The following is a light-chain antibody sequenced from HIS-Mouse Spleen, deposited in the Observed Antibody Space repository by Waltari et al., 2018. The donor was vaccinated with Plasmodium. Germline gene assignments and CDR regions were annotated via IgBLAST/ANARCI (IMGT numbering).Light chain of an antibody. CDR2: GAS. V-gene: IGKV3-15*01. CDR1: QSVSSN. J-gene: IGKJ3*01. CDR3: QQYNNWSFT. Sequence: EIVMTQSPATLSVSPGERAPLSCRASQSVSSNLAWYQQKPGQAPRHSIYGASTRATGIPARFSGSGSGTEFTLTISSLQSEDFAVYYCQQYNNWSFTFGPGTKVDIK.